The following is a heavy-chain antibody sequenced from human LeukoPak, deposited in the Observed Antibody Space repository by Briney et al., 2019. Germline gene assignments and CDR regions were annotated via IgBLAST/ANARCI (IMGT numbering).Heavy chain of an antibody. V-gene: IGHV4-34*01. J-gene: IGHJ4*02. Sequence: SETLSLTCAVYGGSFSGYYWSWIRQPPGKGLEWIGEINHSGSTNYNPSLESRVTISVDTSKNQFSLKLSSVTAADTAVYYCASIRRGYSYGKDYWGQGTLVTVSS. CDR3: ASIRRGYSYGKDY. CDR1: GGSFSGYY. D-gene: IGHD5-18*01. CDR2: INHSGST.